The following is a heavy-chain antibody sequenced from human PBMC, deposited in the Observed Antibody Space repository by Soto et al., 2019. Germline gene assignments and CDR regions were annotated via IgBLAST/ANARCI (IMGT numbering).Heavy chain of an antibody. D-gene: IGHD3-10*01. CDR1: EFTFSNHC. CDR3: AHSGSGSYYKYFPY. V-gene: IGHV3-33*01. J-gene: IGHJ4*02. CDR2: IWCDGSHK. Sequence: PGGSLRLSCAASEFTFSNHCIQLVRQGPGKGLEWVATIWCDGSHKYYADSVKGRFTISRDNSKKTLYLQMNSLRAEDTAVYYWAHSGSGSYYKYFPYWPKGTLVTVSS.